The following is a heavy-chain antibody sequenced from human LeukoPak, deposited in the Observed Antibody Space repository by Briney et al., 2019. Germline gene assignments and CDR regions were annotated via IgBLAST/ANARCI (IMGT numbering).Heavy chain of an antibody. CDR2: ISYSGTT. CDR1: GGSISGYN. V-gene: IGHV4-59*08. D-gene: IGHD4-23*01. J-gene: IGHJ3*02. CDR3: ARRDYGGNLPYAFDI. Sequence: PSETLSLTCTVSGGSISGYNWGWIRQPPGKGLEWIGYISYSGTTNYNPSLKSRVTMSVDTSKNTFSLRLSSVTAADTAVYYCARRDYGGNLPYAFDIWGQGTLVTVSS.